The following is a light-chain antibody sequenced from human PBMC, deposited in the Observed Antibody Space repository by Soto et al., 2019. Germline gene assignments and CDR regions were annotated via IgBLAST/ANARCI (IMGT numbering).Light chain of an antibody. CDR2: DAS. V-gene: IGKV3-11*01. Sequence: EIVLTQSPATLSLYPGEGATLSCRASKSVSRHLPWYQQKPGQAPRLLIYDASNRATGVPARFSGSGSGTDFTLTVSSLDPEDFAVYYCQQRSKCPLTVGGGTKVEIK. CDR3: QQRSKCPLT. CDR1: KSVSRH. J-gene: IGKJ4*01.